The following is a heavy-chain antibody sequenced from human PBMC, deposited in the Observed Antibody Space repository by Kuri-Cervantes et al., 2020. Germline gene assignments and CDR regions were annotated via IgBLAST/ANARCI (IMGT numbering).Heavy chain of an antibody. V-gene: IGHV3-21*01. Sequence: GGSLRLSCAASGFTFGSYSMNWVRQAPGKGLEWVSSISSSSSYIYYADSVKGRFTISRDNAKNSLYLQMNSLRAEDTAVYYCARDQGVAGATLLDYWGQGALVTVSS. D-gene: IGHD1-26*01. CDR2: ISSSSSYI. CDR3: ARDQGVAGATLLDY. J-gene: IGHJ4*02. CDR1: GFTFGSYS.